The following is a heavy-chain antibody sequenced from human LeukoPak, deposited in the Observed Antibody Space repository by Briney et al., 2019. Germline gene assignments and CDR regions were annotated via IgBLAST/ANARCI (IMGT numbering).Heavy chain of an antibody. CDR3: ARAWHSGADY. V-gene: IGHV3-74*01. CDR1: GFTFSNYC. Sequence: GGSLRLSCAASGFTFSNYCMNWVRQAPGKGLVWVSRINTDGTITTYADSVKGRFTISRDNAKNTLYLQMSSLRGEDTAVYYCARAWHSGADYWGQGTLVTVSS. D-gene: IGHD3-10*01. J-gene: IGHJ4*02. CDR2: INTDGTIT.